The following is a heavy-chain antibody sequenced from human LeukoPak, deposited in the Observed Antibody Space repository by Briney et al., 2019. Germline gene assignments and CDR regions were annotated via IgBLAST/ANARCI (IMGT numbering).Heavy chain of an antibody. D-gene: IGHD1-7*01. CDR2: IIPIFGTA. CDR1: GGTFSSYA. V-gene: IGHV1-69*13. CDR3: ARNSGYYYYYMDV. J-gene: IGHJ6*03. Sequence: GASAKVSCKASGGTFSSYAVSWVRQAPGQGLEWMGGIIPIFGTANYAQKFQGRVTITADESTSTAYMELSSLRSEDTAVYYCARNSGYYYYYMDVWGKGTTVTVSS.